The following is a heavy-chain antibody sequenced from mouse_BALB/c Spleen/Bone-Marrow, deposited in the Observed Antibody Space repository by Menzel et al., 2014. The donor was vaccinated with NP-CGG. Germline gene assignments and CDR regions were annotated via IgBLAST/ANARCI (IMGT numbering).Heavy chain of an antibody. CDR1: GYAFSSSW. V-gene: IGHV1-82*01. D-gene: IGHD1-1*02. Sequence: QVQLQQSGPELVKPGASVKISCKASGYAFSSSWMNWVKQRPGQGLEWIGRIYPGDGDINYNGNFKSKATLTADKSSSTAYMQLSGLTSVDSAVYFCVRGGNHRFDYWGQGTTLTVSS. J-gene: IGHJ2*01. CDR2: IYPGDGDI. CDR3: VRGGNHRFDY.